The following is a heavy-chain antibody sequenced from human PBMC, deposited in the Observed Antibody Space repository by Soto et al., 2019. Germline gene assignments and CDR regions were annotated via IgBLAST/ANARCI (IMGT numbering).Heavy chain of an antibody. Sequence: PSETLSLTCTVAGGSISGGGYYWSWIRQHPGKGLEWMGYIYYSGSTYYNPSLKSRVTISVDTSKNQFSLKLSSVTAADTALYYCARPTVTTGVSFDSWGQGTLVPVS. J-gene: IGHJ4*02. CDR2: IYYSGST. D-gene: IGHD4-17*01. CDR1: GGSISGGGYY. CDR3: ARPTVTTGVSFDS. V-gene: IGHV4-31*03.